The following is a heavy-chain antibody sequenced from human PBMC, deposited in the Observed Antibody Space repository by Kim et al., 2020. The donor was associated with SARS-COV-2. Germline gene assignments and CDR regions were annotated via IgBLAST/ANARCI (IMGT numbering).Heavy chain of an antibody. V-gene: IGHV3-33*08. J-gene: IGHJ3*02. Sequence: GGSLRLSCAASGFTFSSYGMHWVRQAPGKGLEWVALIWFDGSNKYYADSVKGRFTISRDNSKNTLYLQMNSLRADDTAVYYCARGSLASPVVRGGGSDIWGQGTMVTVSS. CDR2: IWFDGSNK. D-gene: IGHD3-10*01. CDR1: GFTFSSYG. CDR3: ARGSLASPVVRGGGSDI.